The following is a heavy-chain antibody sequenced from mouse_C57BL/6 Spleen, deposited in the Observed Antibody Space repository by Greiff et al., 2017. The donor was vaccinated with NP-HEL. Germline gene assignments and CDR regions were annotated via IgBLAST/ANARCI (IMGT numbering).Heavy chain of an antibody. J-gene: IGHJ4*01. CDR3: ACVITTVEGDYAMDY. D-gene: IGHD1-1*01. Sequence: QVQLQQPGAELVKPGASVKLSCKASGYTFTSYWMHWVKQRPGQGLEWIGMIHPNSGSTNYNEKFKSKATLTVDKSSSTAYMQLSSLTSQDSAVYYCACVITTVEGDYAMDYWGQGTSVTVSS. V-gene: IGHV1-64*01. CDR2: IHPNSGST. CDR1: GYTFTSYW.